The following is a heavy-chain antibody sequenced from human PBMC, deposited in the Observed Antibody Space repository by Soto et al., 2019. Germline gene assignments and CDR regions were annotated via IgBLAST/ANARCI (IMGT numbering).Heavy chain of an antibody. J-gene: IGHJ6*03. CDR2: INHSGST. CDR3: ARLPITIFGVDQGYYYYMDV. D-gene: IGHD3-3*01. Sequence: PSETLSLTCAVYGGSFSGYYWSWIRQPPGKGLEWIGEINHSGSTNYNPSLKSRVTISVDTSKNQFSLKLSSVTAADTAVYYCARLPITIFGVDQGYYYYMDVWGKGTTVTVSS. V-gene: IGHV4-34*01. CDR1: GGSFSGYY.